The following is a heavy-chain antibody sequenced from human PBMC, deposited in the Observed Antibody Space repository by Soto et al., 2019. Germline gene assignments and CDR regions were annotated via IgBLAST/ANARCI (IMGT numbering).Heavy chain of an antibody. CDR2: ISYDGSNK. CDR3: AKEGLSDTAMATRYYYGMDV. V-gene: IGHV3-30*18. Sequence: QVQLVESGGGVVQPGRSLRLSCAASGFTFSSYGMHWVRQAPGKELEWVAVISYDGSNKYYADSVKGRFTISRDNSKNTLYLQMNSLRAEDTAVYYCAKEGLSDTAMATRYYYGMDVWGQGTTVTVSS. J-gene: IGHJ6*02. CDR1: GFTFSSYG. D-gene: IGHD5-18*01.